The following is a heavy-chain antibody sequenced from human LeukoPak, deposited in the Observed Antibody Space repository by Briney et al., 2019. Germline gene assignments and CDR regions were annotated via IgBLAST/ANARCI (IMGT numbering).Heavy chain of an antibody. V-gene: IGHV1-69*05. CDR1: GGTFSSYA. D-gene: IGHD5-18*01. J-gene: IGHJ6*03. CDR3: ARDQRDTAIDYYYYYMDV. Sequence: GSSVKASCKASGGTFSSYAISWVRQAPGQGLEWMGGIIPIFGTANYAQKFQGRVTITTDESTSTAYMELSSLRSEDTAVYYCARDQRDTAIDYYYYYMDVWGKGTTVTVSS. CDR2: IIPIFGTA.